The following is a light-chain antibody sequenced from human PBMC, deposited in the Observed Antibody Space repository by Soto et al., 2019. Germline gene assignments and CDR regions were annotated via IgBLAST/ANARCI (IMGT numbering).Light chain of an antibody. V-gene: IGKV3-15*01. CDR1: QSVGRN. J-gene: IGKJ3*01. CDR2: DAS. Sequence: EIVMTQSPVTLSVPPGEKATLSCRASQSVGRNVAWYQQKPGQAPVLLMYDASTRVTGIPARFSGSGSGTEFTLIISRLQCDDFAVYYCQRFNQWPPVFGPGTTVDIK. CDR3: QRFNQWPPV.